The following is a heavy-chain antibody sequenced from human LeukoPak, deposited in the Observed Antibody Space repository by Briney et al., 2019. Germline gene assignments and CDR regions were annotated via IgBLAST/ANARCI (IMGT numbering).Heavy chain of an antibody. CDR3: ARANSGTYGGNDF. D-gene: IGHD3-10*01. CDR2: IYPGDSDT. Sequence: NRGESLKISCKGSGYSFTSYWIGWVRQMPGKGLEWMGIIYPGDSDTRYSPSFQGQVTISADKFISTAYLQWSSLKASDTAIYYCARANSGTYGGNDFWGQGTLVTVSS. CDR1: GYSFTSYW. V-gene: IGHV5-51*01. J-gene: IGHJ4*02.